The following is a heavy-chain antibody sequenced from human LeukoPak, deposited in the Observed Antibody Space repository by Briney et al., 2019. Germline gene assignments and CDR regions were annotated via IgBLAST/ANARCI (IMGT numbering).Heavy chain of an antibody. D-gene: IGHD1-1*01. Sequence: GESLKISCKGSGYSFTSYWIGWVRQMPGKGLECMGIIYPGDSDTRYNPSFQGQVTISADKSISTAYLQWSSLKASDTAIYYCARHETGPCFDYWGQGTLVTVSS. J-gene: IGHJ4*02. CDR1: GYSFTSYW. V-gene: IGHV5-51*01. CDR2: IYPGDSDT. CDR3: ARHETGPCFDY.